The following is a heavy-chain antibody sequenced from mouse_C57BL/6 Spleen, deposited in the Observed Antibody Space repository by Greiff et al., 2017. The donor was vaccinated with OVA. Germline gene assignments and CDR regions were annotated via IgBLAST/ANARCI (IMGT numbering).Heavy chain of an antibody. CDR3: ARDPSYGSSSHWYFDV. CDR2: IYIGNGYT. CDR1: GYTFTSYG. V-gene: IGHV1-58*01. D-gene: IGHD1-1*01. Sequence: VQLKQSGAELVRPGSSVKMSCKTSGYTFTSYGINWVKQRPGQGLEWIGYIYIGNGYTEYNEKFKGKATLTSDTSSSTAYMQLSSLTSEDSAIYFCARDPSYGSSSHWYFDVWGTGTTVTVSS. J-gene: IGHJ1*03.